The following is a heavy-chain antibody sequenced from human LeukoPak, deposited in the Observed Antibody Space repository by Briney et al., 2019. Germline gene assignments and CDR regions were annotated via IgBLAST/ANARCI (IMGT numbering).Heavy chain of an antibody. V-gene: IGHV1-69*13. CDR3: ASNDYGDSGDWFDP. CDR1: GYTFTGYY. J-gene: IGHJ5*02. Sequence: GASVKVSCKASGYTFTGYYMHWVRQAPGQGLEWMGWINPIFGTANYAQKFQGRVTITADESTSTAYMELSSLRSEDTAVYYCASNDYGDSGDWFDPWGQGTLVTVSS. D-gene: IGHD4-17*01. CDR2: INPIFGTA.